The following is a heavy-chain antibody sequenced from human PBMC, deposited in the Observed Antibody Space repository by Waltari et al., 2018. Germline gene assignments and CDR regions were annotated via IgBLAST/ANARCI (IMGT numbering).Heavy chain of an antibody. CDR1: GFTFSSSG. CDR2: IRYDGSNK. J-gene: IGHJ4*02. V-gene: IGHV3-30*02. D-gene: IGHD5-12*01. Sequence: QVQLVESGGGVVQPGGSLRLSCAASGFTFSSSGMHWVRQAPGKGLEWVAFIRYDGSNKYYADSVKGRFTISRDNSKNTLYLQMNSLRAEDTAVYYCAKDRGGYDTFTYWGQGTLVTVSS. CDR3: AKDRGGYDTFTY.